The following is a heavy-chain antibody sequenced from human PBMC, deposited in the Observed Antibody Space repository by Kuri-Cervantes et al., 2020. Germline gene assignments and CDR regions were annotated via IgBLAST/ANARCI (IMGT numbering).Heavy chain of an antibody. CDR3: ARDRGYGSGSYSKGDDAFDI. Sequence: GESLKISCAASGFTFSSYAMSWVRRAPGKGLEWVSAISGSGGSTYYADSVKGRFTISRDNSKNTLYLQMNSLRAEDTAVYYCARDRGYGSGSYSKGDDAFDIWGQGTMVTVSS. D-gene: IGHD3-10*01. CDR2: ISGSGGST. J-gene: IGHJ3*02. V-gene: IGHV3-23*01. CDR1: GFTFSSYA.